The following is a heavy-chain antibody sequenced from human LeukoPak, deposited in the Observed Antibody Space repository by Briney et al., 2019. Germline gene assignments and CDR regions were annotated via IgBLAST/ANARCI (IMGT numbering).Heavy chain of an antibody. CDR3: TRDGGSFCDFDY. D-gene: IGHD1-26*01. V-gene: IGHV3-64*02. CDR2: INTDGRIT. Sequence: GGSLRLSCVASGFSFRNYAIPWVRQAPGKGLEYVSVINTDGRITHYADSVKGRFTISRDNSKNTVYLQMGSLRGEDMAVYYCTRDGGSFCDFDYWGQGALVTVSS. J-gene: IGHJ4*02. CDR1: GFSFRNYA.